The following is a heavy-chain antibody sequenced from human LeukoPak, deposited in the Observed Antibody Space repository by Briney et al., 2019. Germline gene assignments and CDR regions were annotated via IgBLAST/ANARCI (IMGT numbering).Heavy chain of an antibody. J-gene: IGHJ4*02. CDR1: GGSMSNYY. V-gene: IGHV4-59*01. CDR2: IYYSGST. Sequence: PSETLSLTCTVSGGSMSNYYWSWIRQPPGKGLEWIGYIYYSGSTNYNPSLKRRVSISVDTSKNQFSLKLSSVTAADTAVYYCARGMGVSRRNFDYWGQGTLVTVSS. CDR3: ARGMGVSRRNFDY. D-gene: IGHD3-16*01.